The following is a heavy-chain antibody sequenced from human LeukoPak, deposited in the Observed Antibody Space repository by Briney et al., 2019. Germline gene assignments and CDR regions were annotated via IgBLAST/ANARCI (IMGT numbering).Heavy chain of an antibody. Sequence: SETLSLTCTVSGGSITSNYWSWIRQPPGKGLEWIGYIFYSGNTNYNPSLKSRVTISLDMSKTQFSLKLSSVTAADTAVYYCARLLRSVTTSAIWYFDLWGRGTLVTVSP. CDR2: IFYSGNT. D-gene: IGHD4-17*01. V-gene: IGHV4-59*08. CDR3: ARLLRSVTTSAIWYFDL. CDR1: GGSITSNY. J-gene: IGHJ2*01.